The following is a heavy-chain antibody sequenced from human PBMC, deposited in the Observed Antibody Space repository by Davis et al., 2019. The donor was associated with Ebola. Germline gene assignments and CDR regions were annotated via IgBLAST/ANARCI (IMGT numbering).Heavy chain of an antibody. V-gene: IGHV3-23*01. CDR2: ISGSGGTT. CDR1: GFIFSSYA. Sequence: GESLKISCAGSGFIFSSYAMSWVRQAPGKGLEWVSAISGSGGTTYYADSVKGRFTISRDNSKNTLFLQMNSLRAEDTAVYYCTTDPLVLYYFDYWGQGTLVTVSS. J-gene: IGHJ4*02. CDR3: TTDPLVLYYFDY. D-gene: IGHD6-13*01.